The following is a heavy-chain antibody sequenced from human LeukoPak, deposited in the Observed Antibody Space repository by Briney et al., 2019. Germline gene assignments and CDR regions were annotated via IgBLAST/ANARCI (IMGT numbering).Heavy chain of an antibody. J-gene: IGHJ4*02. Sequence: NPGGSLRLSCAASGFTFSSYSMNWVRQAPGKGLEWVSSISSSSSYIYYADSVKGRFTISRDNAKNSLYLQMNSLRAEDTAVYYCARVSHDYGDPPFDYWGQGTLVTVSS. CDR2: ISSSSSYI. D-gene: IGHD4-17*01. V-gene: IGHV3-21*01. CDR3: ARVSHDYGDPPFDY. CDR1: GFTFSSYS.